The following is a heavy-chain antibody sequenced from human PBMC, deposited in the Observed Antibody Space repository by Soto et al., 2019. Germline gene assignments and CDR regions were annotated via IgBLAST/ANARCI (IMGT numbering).Heavy chain of an antibody. CDR2: ISDSGST. J-gene: IGHJ6*02. CDR3: ARERVRHIAMDV. CDR1: GGSITNYY. Sequence: QVQLQESGPGLVKPSETLSLMCTVSGGSITNYYWSWIRQSPAKGLEWIGYISDSGSTKYNPSLRGRVTISVDTSKNQFSLKLTSVTAAHTAVYYCARERVRHIAMDVWCQGPTVTVSS. V-gene: IGHV4-59*01.